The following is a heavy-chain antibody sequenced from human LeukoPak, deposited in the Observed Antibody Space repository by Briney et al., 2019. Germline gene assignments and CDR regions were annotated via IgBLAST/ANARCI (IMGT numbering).Heavy chain of an antibody. Sequence: ASVKVSCKASGYTFTSYGINWVRQAAGQGLEWMGWMNPNSGNTGYAQKFQGRVTMTRNTSISTAYMELSSLRSEDTAVYYCARAAEDIVVVVADDNWFDPWGQGTLVTVSS. V-gene: IGHV1-8*01. D-gene: IGHD2-15*01. CDR2: MNPNSGNT. CDR3: ARAAEDIVVVVADDNWFDP. CDR1: GYTFTSYG. J-gene: IGHJ5*02.